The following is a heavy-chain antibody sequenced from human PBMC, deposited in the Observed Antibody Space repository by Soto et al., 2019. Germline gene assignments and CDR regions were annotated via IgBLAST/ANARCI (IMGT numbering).Heavy chain of an antibody. J-gene: IGHJ3*02. Sequence: EGSLRLSCTASGFSFSTSAMSWVRQAPGQGLEWVASISENGGSRGGTYYADSVKGRFTISRDNSKNTLYLQVDSLRGADAAIYYCASAKAVVIAALGIWGQGTLVTVSS. CDR1: GFSFSTSA. CDR3: ASAKAVVIAALGI. CDR2: ISENGGSRGGT. V-gene: IGHV3-23*01. D-gene: IGHD2-21*01.